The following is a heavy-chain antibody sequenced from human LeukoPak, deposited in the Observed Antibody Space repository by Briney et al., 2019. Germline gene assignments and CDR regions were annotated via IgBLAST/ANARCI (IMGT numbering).Heavy chain of an antibody. V-gene: IGHV4-38-2*02. CDR1: GYSISSGYY. CDR3: AREDSRGSFYFYYFMDV. CDR2: IYHSGST. J-gene: IGHJ6*03. Sequence: SETLSLTCTVSGYSISSGYYWGWIRPPPGKGLECIGSIYHSGSTYYNPSLKSRVTISVDTSKNQFSLKLSSVTAADTAVYYCAREDSRGSFYFYYFMDVWGRGTTVTVSS. D-gene: IGHD3-22*01.